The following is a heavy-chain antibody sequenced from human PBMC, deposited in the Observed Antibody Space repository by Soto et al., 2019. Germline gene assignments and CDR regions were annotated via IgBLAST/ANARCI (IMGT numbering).Heavy chain of an antibody. Sequence: ASVKVSCKASGYTFTSYYMHWVRQAPGQGLEWMGIINPSGGSTSYAQKFQGRVTISVDTSKNQFSLKLSSVTAADTAVYYCVRLAGYCTGASCYGHYAMDVWGQGTTVTVSS. J-gene: IGHJ6*02. CDR1: GYTFTSYY. V-gene: IGHV1-46*01. D-gene: IGHD2-8*02. CDR2: INPSGGST. CDR3: VRLAGYCTGASCYGHYAMDV.